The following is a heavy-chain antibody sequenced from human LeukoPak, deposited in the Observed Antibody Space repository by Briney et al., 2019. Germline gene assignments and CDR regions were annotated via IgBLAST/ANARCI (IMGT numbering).Heavy chain of an antibody. CDR1: GGSFSGYY. V-gene: IGHV4-34*01. Sequence: PSETLSLTCAVYGGSFSGYYWSWIRQPPGKGLEWIGEINHSGSTNYNPSLKSRVTISVDTTKNQFYLKLSSLSAADTAVYYCARVLKQWLVRDNWFDPWGQGTLVTVSS. CDR3: ARVLKQWLVRDNWFDP. D-gene: IGHD6-19*01. CDR2: INHSGST. J-gene: IGHJ5*02.